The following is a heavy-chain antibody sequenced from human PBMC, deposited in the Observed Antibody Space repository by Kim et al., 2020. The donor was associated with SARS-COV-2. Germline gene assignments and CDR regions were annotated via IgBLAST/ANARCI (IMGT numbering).Heavy chain of an antibody. J-gene: IGHJ4*02. CDR3: ASLLGEDGYNYYFDY. V-gene: IGHV4-39*01. Sequence: SETLSLTCTVSGGSISSSSYYWGWIRQPPGKGLEWIGSIYYSGSTYYNPSLKSRVTISVDTSKNQFSLKLSSVTAADTAVYYCASLLGEDGYNYYFDYWGQGTLVTVSS. D-gene: IGHD5-12*01. CDR1: GGSISSSSYY. CDR2: IYYSGST.